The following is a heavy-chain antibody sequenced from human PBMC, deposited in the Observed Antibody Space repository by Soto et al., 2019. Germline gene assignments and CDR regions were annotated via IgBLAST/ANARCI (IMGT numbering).Heavy chain of an antibody. CDR3: AREPRGSAYKYYFDY. CDR1: GGSFSGYY. J-gene: IGHJ4*02. D-gene: IGHD3-10*01. Sequence: PSETLSLTCAVYGGSFSGYYWSWIRQPPGKGLEWIGEINHSGSTNYNPSLKSRVTISVDTSKNQFSLKLSSVTAADTAVYYCAREPRGSAYKYYFDYWGQGTLVTVSS. CDR2: INHSGST. V-gene: IGHV4-34*01.